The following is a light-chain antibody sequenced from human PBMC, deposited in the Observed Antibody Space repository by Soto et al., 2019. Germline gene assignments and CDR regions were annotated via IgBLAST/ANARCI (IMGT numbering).Light chain of an antibody. CDR1: QSVSSN. CDR2: GAS. J-gene: IGKJ4*02. V-gene: IGKV3-15*01. Sequence: EILMTQSPSSLSVSPGERATISCRASQSVSSNLAWYQQKPGQAPRLLIYGASTRATGIPARFSGSGSGTEFTLTISSLQSEDFAVYYCQQYNNGPLTFGGGTKVEIK. CDR3: QQYNNGPLT.